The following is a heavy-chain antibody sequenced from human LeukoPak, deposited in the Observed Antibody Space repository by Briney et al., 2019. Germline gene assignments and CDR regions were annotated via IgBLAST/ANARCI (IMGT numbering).Heavy chain of an antibody. V-gene: IGHV4-30-4*08. Sequence: SETLSLTCTVSGGSISSGDYYWSWIRQPPGKGLEWIGYIYYSGSTYYNPSLKSRVTISVDTSKNQFSLKLSSVAAADTAVYYCAREYSYGSSYFDYWGQGTLVTVSS. J-gene: IGHJ4*02. CDR1: GGSISSGDYY. D-gene: IGHD5-18*01. CDR2: IYYSGST. CDR3: AREYSYGSSYFDY.